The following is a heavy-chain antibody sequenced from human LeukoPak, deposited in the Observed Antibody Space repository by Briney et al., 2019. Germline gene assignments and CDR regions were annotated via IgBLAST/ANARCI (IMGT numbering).Heavy chain of an antibody. D-gene: IGHD1-26*01. V-gene: IGHV4-59*08. CDR3: ASLDSGSYLRLDY. CDR2: IYHTGTT. Sequence: GSLRLSCAASGFTVSSNYMSWIRQPPGKGLEWIGYIYHTGTTNYNPSLKSRVTISVDTSKNQFSLKLSSVTAADTAVYYCASLDSGSYLRLDYWGQGTLVTVSS. J-gene: IGHJ4*02. CDR1: GFTVSSNY.